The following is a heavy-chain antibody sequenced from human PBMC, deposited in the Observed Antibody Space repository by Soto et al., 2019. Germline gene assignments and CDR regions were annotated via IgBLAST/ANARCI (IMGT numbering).Heavy chain of an antibody. CDR3: ARGFRITIFGVVTNTGYYYYYMDV. D-gene: IGHD3-3*01. V-gene: IGHV4-34*01. CDR2: INHSGST. Sequence: SETLSLTCAVYGGSFSGYYWSWIRQPPGKGLEWIGEINHSGSTNYNPSLKSRVTISVDTSKNQFSLKLSSVTAADTAVYYCARGFRITIFGVVTNTGYYYYYMDVWGKGTTVTVSS. CDR1: GGSFSGYY. J-gene: IGHJ6*03.